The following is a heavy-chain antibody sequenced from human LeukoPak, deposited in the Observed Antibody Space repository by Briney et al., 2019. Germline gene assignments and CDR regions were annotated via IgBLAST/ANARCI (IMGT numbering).Heavy chain of an antibody. CDR3: ARGYNSSWHHYYYYMDV. CDR1: GFTFSSYS. CDR2: ISSSSSYI. J-gene: IGHJ6*03. V-gene: IGHV3-21*01. D-gene: IGHD6-13*01. Sequence: GGSLRLSCAASGFTFSSYSMNWVRQAPGKGLEWVSSISSSSSYIYYEDSVKGRFTISRDNAKNSLYLQMNSLRAEDTAVYYCARGYNSSWHHYYYYMDVWGKGTTVTVSS.